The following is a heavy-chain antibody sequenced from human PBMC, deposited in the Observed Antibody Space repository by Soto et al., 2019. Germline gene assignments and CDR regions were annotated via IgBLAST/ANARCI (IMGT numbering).Heavy chain of an antibody. Sequence: LRLSCAASGFTFSSYGMHCVHQAPEKGLEWVAVISYDGSNKYYADSVKGRFTISRDNSKNTLYLQMNSLRAEDTAVYYCAKDDLLWFGESQSMDVWGQGTTVTVSS. CDR3: AKDDLLWFGESQSMDV. CDR2: ISYDGSNK. D-gene: IGHD3-10*01. CDR1: GFTFSSYG. V-gene: IGHV3-30*18. J-gene: IGHJ6*02.